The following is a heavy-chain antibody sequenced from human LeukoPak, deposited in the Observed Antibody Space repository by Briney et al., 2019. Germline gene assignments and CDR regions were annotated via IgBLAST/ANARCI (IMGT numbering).Heavy chain of an antibody. J-gene: IGHJ4*02. V-gene: IGHV1-69*04. D-gene: IGHD2-2*01. CDR2: IIPILGIA. CDR3: AEAISSTSCQLDY. CDR1: GGTFSSYA. Sequence: GASVKVSCKASGGTFSSYAISWVRQAPGQGLEWMGKIIPILGIANYAQKFQGRVTITADKSTSTAYMELSSLRSEDTAVYYCAEAISSTSCQLDYWGQGTLVTVSS.